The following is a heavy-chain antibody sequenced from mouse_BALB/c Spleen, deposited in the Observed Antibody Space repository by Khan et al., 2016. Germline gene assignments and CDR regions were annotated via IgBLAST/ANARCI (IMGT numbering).Heavy chain of an antibody. Sequence: VQLQESGPGLVAPSQSLSITCTVSGFSLTRYGVHWVRQPPGKGLEWLGVIWAGGSTNYHSALMARLSISKDKSKSQVYLKMKSRQTDDTTMYYLASLEGIWGQGTTLTVSA. CDR1: GFSLTRYG. CDR2: IWAGGST. J-gene: IGHJ2*01. CDR3: ASLEGI. V-gene: IGHV2-9*02.